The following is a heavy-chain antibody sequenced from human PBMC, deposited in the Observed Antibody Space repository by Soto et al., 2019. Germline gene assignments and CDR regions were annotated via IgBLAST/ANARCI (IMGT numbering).Heavy chain of an antibody. Sequence: PSETLSLTCTVSGGSISSYYWSWIRQPPGKGPEWIGYIYYSGSTNYNPSRKSRVTISVDTSKNQFSLKLSSVTAADTAVYYCARLRSRYYYDSSGYLPYFDYWGQGTLVTVSS. J-gene: IGHJ4*02. CDR3: ARLRSRYYYDSSGYLPYFDY. V-gene: IGHV4-59*01. CDR1: GGSISSYY. D-gene: IGHD3-22*01. CDR2: IYYSGST.